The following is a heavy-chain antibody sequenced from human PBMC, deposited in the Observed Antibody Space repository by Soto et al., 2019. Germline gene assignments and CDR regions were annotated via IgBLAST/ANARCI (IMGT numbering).Heavy chain of an antibody. V-gene: IGHV3-23*01. J-gene: IGHJ3*02. CDR1: GFTFSSYA. CDR2: ISGSGGST. D-gene: IGHD6-25*01. Sequence: GGSLRLSCAASGFTFSSYAMSWVRQAPGKGLEWVSGISGSGGSTYYADSVKGRFTISRDNSKNTLYLQMNSLRAEDTAVYYCDGGKKRAFDIWGQGTMVTVSS. CDR3: DGGKKRAFDI.